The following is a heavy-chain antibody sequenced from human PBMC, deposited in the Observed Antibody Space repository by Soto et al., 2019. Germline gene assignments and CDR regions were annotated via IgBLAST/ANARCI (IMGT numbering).Heavy chain of an antibody. Sequence: GESLKISCQGSGYSFTSYWITWVRQMPGKVLEWMGRIAPSDSYTKYSPSLQGHVIISVDKSINTAYLQWSSLKASDTAMYFCARGVGLWKWFDRWGQGXLVTVHS. D-gene: IGHD1-1*01. J-gene: IGHJ5*02. CDR2: IAPSDSYT. CDR1: GYSFTSYW. V-gene: IGHV5-10-1*01. CDR3: ARGVGLWKWFDR.